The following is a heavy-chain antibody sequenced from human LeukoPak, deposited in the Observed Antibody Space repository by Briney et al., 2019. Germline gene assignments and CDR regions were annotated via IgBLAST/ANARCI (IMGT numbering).Heavy chain of an antibody. D-gene: IGHD6-13*01. J-gene: IGHJ4*02. CDR2: ISSSGSTI. Sequence: GGSLRLSCAGSGFTFSTYEMNWVRQAPGKGLEWVSYISSSGSTIYYADSVKGRFTISRDNAKNSLYLQMNSLRAEDTAVYYCARDHYSSSLDYWGQGTLVTVSS. CDR3: ARDHYSSSLDY. V-gene: IGHV3-48*03. CDR1: GFTFSTYE.